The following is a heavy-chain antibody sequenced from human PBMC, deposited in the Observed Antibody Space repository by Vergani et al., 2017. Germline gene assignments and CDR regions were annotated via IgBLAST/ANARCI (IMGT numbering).Heavy chain of an antibody. Sequence: EVQLVQSGAEVKKPGESLKISCQISGYSFTNYWIGWVRQMPGKGREWMGIIHPADSDTRYSPSFQGQVTISVDKSIITAYLQRSSLRASDSAMYYCARLYGRDSSGSKYFDYWGQGTLVTVSS. D-gene: IGHD3-22*01. J-gene: IGHJ4*02. CDR3: ARLYGRDSSGSKYFDY. V-gene: IGHV5-51*01. CDR2: IHPADSDT. CDR1: GYSFTNYW.